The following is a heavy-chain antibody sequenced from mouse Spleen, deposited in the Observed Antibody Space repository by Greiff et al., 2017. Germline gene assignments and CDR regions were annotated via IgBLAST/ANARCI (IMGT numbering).Heavy chain of an antibody. D-gene: IGHD2-4*01. Sequence: QVQLQQPGAELVRPGASVKLSCKASGYTFTSYWINWVKQRPGQGLEWIGNIYPSDSYTNYNQKFKDKATLTVDKSSSTAYMQLSSPTSEDSAVYYCTRSPDYDYDGGYAMDYWGQGTSVTVSS. CDR2: IYPSDSYT. J-gene: IGHJ4*01. V-gene: IGHV1-69*02. CDR3: TRSPDYDYDGGYAMDY. CDR1: GYTFTSYW.